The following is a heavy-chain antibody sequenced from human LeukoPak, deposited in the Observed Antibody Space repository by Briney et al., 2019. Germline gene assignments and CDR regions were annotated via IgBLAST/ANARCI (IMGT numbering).Heavy chain of an antibody. Sequence: ASVKVSCKASGYTLTGYYMHWVRQAPGQGVEWMGWINPNSGGTHYAQKFQGRVTMTRDSSISTAYMEPSRLRSDDTAVYYCARDRGSGWYVDYWGQGTLVTVSS. CDR1: GYTLTGYY. CDR2: INPNSGGT. J-gene: IGHJ4*02. V-gene: IGHV1-2*02. D-gene: IGHD6-19*01. CDR3: ARDRGSGWYVDY.